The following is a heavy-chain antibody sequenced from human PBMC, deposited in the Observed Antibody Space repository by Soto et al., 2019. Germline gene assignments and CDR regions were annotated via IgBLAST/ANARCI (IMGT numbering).Heavy chain of an antibody. D-gene: IGHD5-12*01. CDR1: GYTFSVYS. J-gene: IGHJ4*02. CDR2: ISTYSGKT. V-gene: IGHV1-18*04. CDR3: ARDNGYNDY. Sequence: QVQLVQSGAEVKKPGDSVKVSCKASGYTFSVYSFIWVRQAPGQGLEWVGWISTYSGKTEYAQNLQGRVTLTTDTSTNTGYMELGSLRSDDTAVYYCARDNGYNDYWGQGTLVTVSS.